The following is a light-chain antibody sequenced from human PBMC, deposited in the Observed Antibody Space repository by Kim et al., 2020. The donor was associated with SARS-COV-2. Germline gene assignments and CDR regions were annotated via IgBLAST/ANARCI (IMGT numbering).Light chain of an antibody. V-gene: IGKV3-20*01. Sequence: SPGDRAPPSCRTGQTSSSSYLAWYQQKPGPAPRPLIYGAYNRATDHPDRFSGSGAGTDFTLTISRLEPDDFAVYYCKQFGSSPRYTFGQGTKLEI. CDR1: QTSSSSY. J-gene: IGKJ2*01. CDR2: GAY. CDR3: KQFGSSPRYT.